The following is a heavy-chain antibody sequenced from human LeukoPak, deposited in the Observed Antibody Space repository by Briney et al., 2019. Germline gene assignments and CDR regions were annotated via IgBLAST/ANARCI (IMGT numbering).Heavy chain of an antibody. CDR2: IKQDGSDK. CDR3: ARESVEMATIIGYFDY. V-gene: IGHV3-7*01. CDR1: GFTLGNAW. J-gene: IGHJ4*02. Sequence: GGSLRLSCAASGFTLGNAWMSWVRQAPGKGLEWVASIKQDGSDKFYVDSVKGRFTISRDNAKNSLYLQMNSLRAEDTAVYYCARESVEMATIIGYFDYWGQGTLVTVSS. D-gene: IGHD5-24*01.